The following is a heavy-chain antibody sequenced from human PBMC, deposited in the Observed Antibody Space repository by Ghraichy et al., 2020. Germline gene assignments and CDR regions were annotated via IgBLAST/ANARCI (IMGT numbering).Heavy chain of an antibody. J-gene: IGHJ4*02. V-gene: IGHV3-21*01. Sequence: GGSLRLFCAASGFTIGMSSMDWVRQAPGKGLEWVSSISRSSTHIYYADSVRGRFTISRDNARNSVFLQMDSLRAEDTAVYYCARDFEGDVEAFFDYWGQGTLVTVSS. CDR2: ISRSSTHI. D-gene: IGHD3-16*01. CDR3: ARDFEGDVEAFFDY. CDR1: GFTIGMSS.